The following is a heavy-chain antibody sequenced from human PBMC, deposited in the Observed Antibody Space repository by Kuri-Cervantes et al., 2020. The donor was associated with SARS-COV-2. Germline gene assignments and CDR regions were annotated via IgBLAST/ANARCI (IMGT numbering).Heavy chain of an antibody. J-gene: IGHJ4*02. CDR3: ASQDYGDYGVDY. Sequence: SETLSLTCAVYGGSFSGYYWSWIRQPPGKGLEWIGEINHSGSTNYNPSLKSRVTISVDTSKNQFSLKLSSVTAADTAVYYCASQDYGDYGVDYWGQGTLVTVSS. D-gene: IGHD4-17*01. CDR2: INHSGST. V-gene: IGHV4-34*01. CDR1: GGSFSGYY.